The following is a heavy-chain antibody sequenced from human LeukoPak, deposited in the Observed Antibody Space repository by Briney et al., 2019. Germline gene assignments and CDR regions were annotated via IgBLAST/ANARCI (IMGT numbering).Heavy chain of an antibody. V-gene: IGHV4-59*08. CDR2: IYYSGST. CDR1: GGSISSYY. J-gene: IGHJ3*02. CDR3: ARLGGSDAFDI. Sequence: SETLSLTCTVSGGSISSYYWSLIRQPPGKGLEWIGYIYYSGSTNYNPSLKSRVTISVDTSKNQFSLKLSSVTAADTAVYYCARLGGSDAFDIWGQGTMVSVCS.